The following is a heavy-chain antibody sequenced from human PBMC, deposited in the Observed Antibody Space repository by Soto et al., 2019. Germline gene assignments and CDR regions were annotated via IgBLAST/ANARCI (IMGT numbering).Heavy chain of an antibody. V-gene: IGHV3-23*01. CDR1: GFFFSSYT. Sequence: EVQLLESGGGLVQPGGSLRLSCVGSGFFFSSYTMTWVRQAPGKGLEWVSSFSATSENTYYADSVRGRFTISRNNSKNPRFLQMNSLTAEDTAMYYCAKARDQQWVRLPFDYWGQGILVIVSS. CDR2: FSATSENT. J-gene: IGHJ4*02. D-gene: IGHD6-19*01. CDR3: AKARDQQWVRLPFDY.